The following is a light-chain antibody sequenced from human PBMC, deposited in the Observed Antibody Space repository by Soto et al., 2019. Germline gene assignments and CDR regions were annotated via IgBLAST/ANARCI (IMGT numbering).Light chain of an antibody. CDR3: QQSYSTPFT. V-gene: IGKV1-39*01. CDR2: AAS. J-gene: IGKJ3*01. CDR1: QSISSY. Sequence: DIQMTQSPSSLSASVGERVTITCRASQSISSYLNWYQQKPGKAPKLLIYAASSLQSGVPSRFSGSGSGTDFTLTISSLQPESFATYYCQQSYSTPFTFGPGTKVYIK.